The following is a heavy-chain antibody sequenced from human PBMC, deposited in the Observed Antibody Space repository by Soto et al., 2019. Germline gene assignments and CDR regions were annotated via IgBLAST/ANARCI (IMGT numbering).Heavy chain of an antibody. J-gene: IGHJ5*02. CDR2: ISYDGSNK. Sequence: QVQLVESGGGVVQPGRSLRLSCAASGFTFSSYAMHWVRQAPGKGLEWVAVISYDGSNKYYADSVKGRFTTSRDNSKNTRYLQMNSLRAEDTAVYSCARVKLGRNWFDPWGQGTLVTVSS. D-gene: IGHD7-27*01. CDR1: GFTFSSYA. V-gene: IGHV3-30-3*01. CDR3: ARVKLGRNWFDP.